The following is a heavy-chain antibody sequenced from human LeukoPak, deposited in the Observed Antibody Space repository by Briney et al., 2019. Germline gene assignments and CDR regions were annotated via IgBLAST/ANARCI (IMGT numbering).Heavy chain of an antibody. CDR1: GFTFSSFA. V-gene: IGHV3-23*01. J-gene: IGHJ1*01. Sequence: GGSLRLSCAASGFTFSSFAMSWVRQAPRKGLEWVSIISGSGGSTYYADSVKGRFTISRDNAKNSLYLQMNSLRAEDTAVYYCARDEGYFQHWGQGTLVTVSS. CDR3: ARDEGYFQH. CDR2: ISGSGGST.